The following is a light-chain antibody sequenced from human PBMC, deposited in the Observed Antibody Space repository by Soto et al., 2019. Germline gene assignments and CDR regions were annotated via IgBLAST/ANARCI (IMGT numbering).Light chain of an antibody. Sequence: QSVLTQPASVSGTPGQSITISCTGTSSDVGGYNYVSWYQQHPGKAPKLMIYEVSNRPSGVSNRFSGSKSGTSASLAISGLQSEDEADYYCAAWDDSLNADVFGTGTKLTVL. CDR1: SSDVGGYNY. CDR2: EVS. J-gene: IGLJ1*01. V-gene: IGLV2-14*01. CDR3: AAWDDSLNADV.